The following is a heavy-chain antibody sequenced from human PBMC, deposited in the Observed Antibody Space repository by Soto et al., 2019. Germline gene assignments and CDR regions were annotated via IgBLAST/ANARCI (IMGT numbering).Heavy chain of an antibody. D-gene: IGHD1-7*01. V-gene: IGHV3-23*01. Sequence: LRLSCAASGFTFSSYAMSWVRQAPGKGLEWVSAISGSGGSTYYADSVKGRFTISRDNSKNTLYLQMNSLRAEDTAVYYCARYRGNWNYVRAGVDFDYWGQGTLVTVSS. J-gene: IGHJ4*02. CDR1: GFTFSSYA. CDR3: ARYRGNWNYVRAGVDFDY. CDR2: ISGSGGST.